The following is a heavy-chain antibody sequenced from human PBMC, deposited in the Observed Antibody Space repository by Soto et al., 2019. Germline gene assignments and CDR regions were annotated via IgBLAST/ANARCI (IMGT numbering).Heavy chain of an antibody. J-gene: IGHJ6*02. CDR1: GFRFEDYV. CDR2: IAWNSDII. D-gene: IGHD3-10*01. CDR3: AKDHYGSAIYGMAV. Sequence: EVQLVESGGGLVQPGRSLRLSCAASGFRFEDYVMHWVRQAPGKGLEWVSGIAWNSDIIGYADSVKGRFTISRDNGKNSLYLQMNRLRPEDTALYYCAKDHYGSAIYGMAVWGQGTTVTVSS. V-gene: IGHV3-9*01.